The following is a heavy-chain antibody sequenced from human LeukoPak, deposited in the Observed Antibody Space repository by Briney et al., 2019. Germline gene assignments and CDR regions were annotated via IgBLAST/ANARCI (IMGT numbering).Heavy chain of an antibody. D-gene: IGHD6-13*01. CDR3: AKEAIAAAFDY. Sequence: GGSLRLSCAASGFTFDDYAMHWVRQAPGKGLEWVSGISWNSGSIGYADSVKGRLTISRDNAKNSLYLQMNSLRAEDTALYYCAKEAIAAAFDYWGQGTLVTVSS. V-gene: IGHV3-9*01. CDR2: ISWNSGSI. J-gene: IGHJ4*02. CDR1: GFTFDDYA.